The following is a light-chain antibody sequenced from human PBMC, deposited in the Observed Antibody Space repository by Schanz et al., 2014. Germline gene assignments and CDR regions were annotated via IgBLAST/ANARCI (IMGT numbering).Light chain of an antibody. V-gene: IGKV3-15*01. J-gene: IGKJ1*01. Sequence: DIVLTQSPATLSVSPGARATLSCRASQSVSSSVAWYQQKPGQSPRLLIHGASTRATGIPARFSGSGSGTEFTLTISSLQSEDFAIYYCQQYIKWPPGGWTFGQGTKVEI. CDR3: QQYIKWPPGGWT. CDR1: QSVSSS. CDR2: GAS.